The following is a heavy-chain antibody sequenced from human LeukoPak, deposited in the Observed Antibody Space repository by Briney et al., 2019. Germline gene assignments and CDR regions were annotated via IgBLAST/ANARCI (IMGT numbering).Heavy chain of an antibody. CDR1: GCSISSDY. D-gene: IGHD2-2*01. CDR2: ISYSGNT. V-gene: IGHV4-59*01. Sequence: PSETLSLTCTVSGCSISSDYWSSIRQPPGKGLEWIGYISYSGNTNYNPSLKSRVTISVDTSENQFSLKLSSVTAADTAVYYCARGFGSSSDFDYWGQGTLVTVSS. CDR3: ARGFGSSSDFDY. J-gene: IGHJ4*02.